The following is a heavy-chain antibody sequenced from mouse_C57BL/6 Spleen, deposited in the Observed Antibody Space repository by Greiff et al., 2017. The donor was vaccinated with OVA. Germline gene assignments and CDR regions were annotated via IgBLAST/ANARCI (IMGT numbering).Heavy chain of an antibody. CDR3: ARNTAVVALYYFDY. J-gene: IGHJ2*01. Sequence: QVQLQQSGPGLVQPSQSLSITCTVSGFSLTSYGVHWVRQSPGKGLEWLGVIWSGGSTDYNAAFISRLSISKDNSKSQVFFKMNSLQADDTAIYYCARNTAVVALYYFDYWGQGTTLTVSS. CDR1: GFSLTSYG. D-gene: IGHD1-1*01. CDR2: IWSGGST. V-gene: IGHV2-2*01.